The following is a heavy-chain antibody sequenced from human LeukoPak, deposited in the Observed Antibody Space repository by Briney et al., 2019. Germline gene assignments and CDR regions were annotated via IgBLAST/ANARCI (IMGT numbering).Heavy chain of an antibody. CDR1: GYTFTSYG. CDR2: ISAYNGNT. V-gene: IGHV1-18*01. CDR3: ARVSYDFWSGYSNNWFDP. J-gene: IGHJ5*02. Sequence: ASVKVSCKASGYTFTSYGISWVRQAPGQGLEWMGWISAYNGNTNYAQKLQGRVTMTTDTSTSTAYMELRSLRSDDTAVYYCARVSYDFWSGYSNNWFDPWGQGTLVTVSS. D-gene: IGHD3-3*01.